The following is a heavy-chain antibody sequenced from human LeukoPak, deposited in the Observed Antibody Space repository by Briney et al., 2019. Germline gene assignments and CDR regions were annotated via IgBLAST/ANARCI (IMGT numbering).Heavy chain of an antibody. V-gene: IGHV3-11*01. CDR2: ISSSGSSI. CDR1: GFTFSDYY. Sequence: GGSLRLSCAASGFTFSDYYMSWIRQAPGKGLEWVSYISSSGSSIYSADSLKGRVTISRDNAKNSLYLQMNSLRAKDTALYYCARVTQQQYYYYMDVWGKGTTVTVSS. J-gene: IGHJ6*03. D-gene: IGHD6-13*01. CDR3: ARVTQQQYYYYMDV.